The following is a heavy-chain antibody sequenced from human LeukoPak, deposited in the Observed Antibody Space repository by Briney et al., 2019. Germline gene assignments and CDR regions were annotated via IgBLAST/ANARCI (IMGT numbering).Heavy chain of an antibody. CDR2: IYHSGST. J-gene: IGHJ4*02. V-gene: IGHV4-38-2*01. CDR1: GYPISSGYY. D-gene: IGHD6-19*01. Sequence: SETLSLTCAVSGYPISSGYYWGWIRQPPGKGLEWIGSIYHSGSTYYNPSLKSRVTISVDTSKNQFSLKLSSVTAADTAVYYCARGSSSGWYVDYWGQGTLVTVSS. CDR3: ARGSSSGWYVDY.